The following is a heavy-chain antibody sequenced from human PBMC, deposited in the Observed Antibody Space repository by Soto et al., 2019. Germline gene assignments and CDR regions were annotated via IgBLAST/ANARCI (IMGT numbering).Heavy chain of an antibody. V-gene: IGHV3-21*01. CDR2: ISSSSSYI. Sequence: EVSLRRSCAASGFTFSSYSMNWVRQAPGKGLEWVSSISSSSSYIYYADSVKCRFTISRDNAKNSLYLQMNSLRAEDTAVYYCARDRHACEPARSNYYYCGMWVWRKETRVSVSS. CDR1: GFTFSSYS. D-gene: IGHD6-6*01. CDR3: ARDRHACEPARSNYYYCGMWV. J-gene: IGHJ6*04.